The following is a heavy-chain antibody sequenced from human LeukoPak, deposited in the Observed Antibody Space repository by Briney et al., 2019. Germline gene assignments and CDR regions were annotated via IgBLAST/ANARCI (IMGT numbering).Heavy chain of an antibody. CDR3: TKPLNPYYYYGMDV. Sequence: GGSLRLSCAPSGFTFRGYAMSWVREAPGKGLEWVSAISGSGGSTYYADSVKGRFTISRDNSKPTLYLQMNSLRAEDTAVYYCTKPLNPYYYYGMDVWGQGTTVTVTS. CDR1: GFTFRGYA. V-gene: IGHV3-23*01. J-gene: IGHJ6*02. CDR2: ISGSGGST.